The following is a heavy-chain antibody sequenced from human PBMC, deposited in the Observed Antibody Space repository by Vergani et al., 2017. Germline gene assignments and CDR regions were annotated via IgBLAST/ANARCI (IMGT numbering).Heavy chain of an antibody. CDR1: GGTFSSYA. Sequence: QVQLVQSGAEVKKPGSSVKVSCKASGGTFSSYAISWVRQAPGQGLEWMGGIIPIFGTANYAQKFQGRVTITADEFTSTAYMELSSLRSQDTAVYYCARDPRGYGGDPEDYYYGMDVWGQGTTVTVSS. D-gene: IGHD2-21*02. CDR3: ARDPRGYGGDPEDYYYGMDV. V-gene: IGHV1-69*01. J-gene: IGHJ6*02. CDR2: IIPIFGTA.